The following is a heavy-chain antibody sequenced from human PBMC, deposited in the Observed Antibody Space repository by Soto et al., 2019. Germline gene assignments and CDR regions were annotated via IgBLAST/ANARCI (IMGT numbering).Heavy chain of an antibody. CDR1: GYTFTSYY. V-gene: IGHV1-46*01. CDR3: ARGGGSYHYYYGMDV. J-gene: IGHJ6*02. D-gene: IGHD1-26*01. Sequence: GASVKVSCKASGYTFTSYYMHWVRQAPGQGLEWMGIINPSGGSTSYAQKFQGRVTMTRDTSTSTVYMELSSLRSEDTAVYYCARGGGSYHYYYGMDVWGQGTTVTFSS. CDR2: INPSGGST.